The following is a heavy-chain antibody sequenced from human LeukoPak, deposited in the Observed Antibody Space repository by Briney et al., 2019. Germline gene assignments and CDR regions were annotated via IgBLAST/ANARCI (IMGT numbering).Heavy chain of an antibody. CDR1: GFTSSNYA. V-gene: IGHV3-23*01. J-gene: IGHJ6*02. D-gene: IGHD4-17*01. CDR3: AKPTTVTADYYYGSDV. CDR2: ISGNGGST. Sequence: GGSLRLSCAASGFTSSNYAMSWVRQAPGKGLEWVSGISGNGGSTYYADSLKGRFTISRDNSKNTLYLQMNSLRAGDTAVYYCAKPTTVTADYYYGSDVWGQGTTVTVSS.